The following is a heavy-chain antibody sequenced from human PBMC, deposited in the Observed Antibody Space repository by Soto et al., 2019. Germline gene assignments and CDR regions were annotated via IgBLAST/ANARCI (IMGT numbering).Heavy chain of an antibody. CDR3: AKPGLWLLAVFDY. D-gene: IGHD6-19*01. V-gene: IGHV3-33*06. Sequence: QVQLVESGGGVVQPGRSLRLSCAASGFTFSSYGMHWVRQAPGKGLEWVAVIWYDGSNKYYADSVKGRFTISRDNSKNTLYLQMNSLRAEDTAVYYGAKPGLWLLAVFDYWGQGTLVTVSS. CDR1: GFTFSSYG. J-gene: IGHJ4*02. CDR2: IWYDGSNK.